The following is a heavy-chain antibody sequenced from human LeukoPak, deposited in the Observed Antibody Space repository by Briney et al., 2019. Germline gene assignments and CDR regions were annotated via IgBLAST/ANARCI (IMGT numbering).Heavy chain of an antibody. CDR1: AFTFNTYW. CDR2: INGDESGT. CDR3: ARGAKWAYYFDY. J-gene: IGHJ4*02. D-gene: IGHD1-26*01. Sequence: GGSLRLSCAASAFTFNTYWMHWVRQVPGRGLEWVSRINGDESGTNYADSVKGRFTISRDNAKDTLYLHMNSLTAEDTAVYYCARGAKWAYYFDYWGQGTLVTVSS. V-gene: IGHV3-74*01.